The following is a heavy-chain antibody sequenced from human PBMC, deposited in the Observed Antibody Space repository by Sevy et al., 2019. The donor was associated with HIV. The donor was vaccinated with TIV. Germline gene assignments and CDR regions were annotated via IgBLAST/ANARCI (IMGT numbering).Heavy chain of an antibody. CDR1: GFTFSSYA. Sequence: GGSLRLSCAASGFTFSSYAMSWVRQAPGRGLEWVSTMSSGGVSTYYADSVKGRFTISRDNSKNTLHLQMNSLRAEDTAVYYCARDISPSNYYGSGSYVYWGQGTQVTVSS. CDR2: MSSGGVST. V-gene: IGHV3-23*01. J-gene: IGHJ4*02. D-gene: IGHD3-10*01. CDR3: ARDISPSNYYGSGSYVY.